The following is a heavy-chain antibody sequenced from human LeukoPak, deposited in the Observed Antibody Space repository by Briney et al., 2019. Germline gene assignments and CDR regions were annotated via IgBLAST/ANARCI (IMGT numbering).Heavy chain of an antibody. CDR1: GGSISSTSNY. V-gene: IGHV4-39*01. CDR3: ASGRLGLCSRTNCYDDDFDI. D-gene: IGHD2-2*01. J-gene: IGHJ3*02. Sequence: PSETLSLTCTVSGGSISSTSNYWGWIRQPPGKGLEWIGRIHYSGSTYYNPSLKSRVSISVDTSKNQFSLKLSSVTAPDTAVYYCASGRLGLCSRTNCYDDDFDIRGQGTMVTVSS. CDR2: IHYSGST.